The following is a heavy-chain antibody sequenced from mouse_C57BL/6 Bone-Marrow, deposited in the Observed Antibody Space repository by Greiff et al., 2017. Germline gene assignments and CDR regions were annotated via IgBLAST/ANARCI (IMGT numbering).Heavy chain of an antibody. Sequence: VQLQQSGAELVRPGASVTLSCKASGYTFTDYEMHWVKQTPVHGLEWIGAIDPETGGTAYNQKFKGKAILTADNSSSTAYMELRSLTSEDSAVYYCTRSVCSWFAYWGQGTLVTVSA. CDR1: GYTFTDYE. CDR3: TRSVCSWFAY. J-gene: IGHJ3*01. CDR2: IDPETGGT. V-gene: IGHV1-15*01.